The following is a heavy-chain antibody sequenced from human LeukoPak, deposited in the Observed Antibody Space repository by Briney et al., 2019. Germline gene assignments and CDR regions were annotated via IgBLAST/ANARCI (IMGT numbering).Heavy chain of an antibody. CDR3: ASTRSSIAAAEGYYFDY. V-gene: IGHV4-34*01. CDR2: INHSGST. CDR1: GGSFSGYY. J-gene: IGHJ4*02. D-gene: IGHD6-13*01. Sequence: PSETLSLTCAVYGGSFSGYYWSWIRQPPGKRLEWIGEINHSGSTNYNPSLKSRVTISVDTSKHQFSLKLSSVTAADTAVYYCASTRSSIAAAEGYYFDYWGQGTLVTVSS.